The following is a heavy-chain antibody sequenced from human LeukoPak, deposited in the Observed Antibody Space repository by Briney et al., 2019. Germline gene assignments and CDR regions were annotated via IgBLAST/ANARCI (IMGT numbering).Heavy chain of an antibody. CDR3: AKVRTVYYDSSEYFQH. V-gene: IGHV3-23*01. Sequence: SGGSLRLSCAASGFTFSSYAMSWVRQAPGKGLEWVSAISGSGGSTYYADSVKGRFTISRDNSKNTLYLQMNSLRAEDTAVYYCAKVRTVYYDSSEYFQHWGQGTLVTVSS. J-gene: IGHJ1*01. D-gene: IGHD3-22*01. CDR1: GFTFSSYA. CDR2: ISGSGGST.